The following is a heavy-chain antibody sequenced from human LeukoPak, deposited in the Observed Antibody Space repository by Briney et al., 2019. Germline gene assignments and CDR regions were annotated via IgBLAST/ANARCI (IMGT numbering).Heavy chain of an antibody. CDR2: ISSSSSTI. CDR1: GFTFSSYS. Sequence: GGSLRLSCAASGFTFSSYSMNWVRQAPGKGLEWVSYISSSSSTIYYADSVKGRFTISRDNAKNSLYLQMNSLRAEDTAVYYCARAFGSTSCWGQGTLVTVSS. CDR3: ARAFGSTSC. V-gene: IGHV3-48*01. J-gene: IGHJ4*02. D-gene: IGHD2-2*01.